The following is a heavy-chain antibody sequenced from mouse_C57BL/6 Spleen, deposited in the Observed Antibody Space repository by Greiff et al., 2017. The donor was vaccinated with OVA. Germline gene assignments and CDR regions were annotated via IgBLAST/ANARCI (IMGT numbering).Heavy chain of an antibody. CDR1: GFNIKDDY. J-gene: IGHJ3*01. CDR3: TTGGLGAY. V-gene: IGHV14-4*01. D-gene: IGHD2-4*01. Sequence: VQLKESGAELVRPGASVKLSCTASGFNIKDDYMHWVKQRPEQGLEWIGWIDPENGDTEYASKFQGKATITADTSSNTAYLQLSSLTSEDTAVYYCTTGGLGAYWGQGTLVTVSA. CDR2: IDPENGDT.